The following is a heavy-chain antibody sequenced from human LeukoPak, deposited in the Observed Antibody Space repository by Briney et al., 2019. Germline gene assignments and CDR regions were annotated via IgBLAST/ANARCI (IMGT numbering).Heavy chain of an antibody. CDR3: ARDRDFWSGYLDY. CDR1: GFTFSSFG. J-gene: IGHJ4*02. D-gene: IGHD3-3*01. CDR2: IWSDGGNE. Sequence: GRSLRLSCAASGFTFSSFGMHWVRQAPGKRLEWVAMIWSDGGNEYYAGSVKGRFTISRDNSKNTLYLQINSLRAEDTAVYYCARDRDFWSGYLDYWGQGTLVTVSS. V-gene: IGHV3-33*01.